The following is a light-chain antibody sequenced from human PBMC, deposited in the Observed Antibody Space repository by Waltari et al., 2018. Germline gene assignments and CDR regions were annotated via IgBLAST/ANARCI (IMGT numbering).Light chain of an antibody. V-gene: IGKV3-15*01. CDR2: GAA. CDR1: QSVSTN. J-gene: IGKJ5*01. Sequence: EPVMTQSPATLSVSPGERATLSCRASQSVSTNLAWYQQKPGQAPRLLIYGAATRATGIPARFSGTGSGTEFTLTIDSLQSEDFAVYYCQQYSNWPPITFGQGTRLEIK. CDR3: QQYSNWPPIT.